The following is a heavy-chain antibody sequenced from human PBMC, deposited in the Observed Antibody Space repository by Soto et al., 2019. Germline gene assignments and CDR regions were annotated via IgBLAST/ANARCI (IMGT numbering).Heavy chain of an antibody. CDR3: ARGTEYIAVATYYSDY. CDR2: IYYSGST. Sequence: SETLSLTCTVSGGSISSYYWSWIRQPPGKGLEWIGYIYYSGSTNYNPSLKSRVTISVDTSKNQFSLKLSSVTAADTAVYYCARGTEYIAVATYYSDYWGQGTLVTVSS. CDR1: GGSISSYY. D-gene: IGHD6-19*01. J-gene: IGHJ4*02. V-gene: IGHV4-59*01.